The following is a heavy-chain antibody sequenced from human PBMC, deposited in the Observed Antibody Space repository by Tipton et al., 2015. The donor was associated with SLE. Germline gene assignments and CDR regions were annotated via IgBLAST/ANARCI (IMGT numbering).Heavy chain of an antibody. V-gene: IGHV3-7*01. D-gene: IGHD3-3*01. CDR2: IKKDGSEK. Sequence: SLRLSCAASGFTFSSYWMSWVRQAPGKGREWVANIKKDGSEKYYVDSVKGRFTISRDKAKNSLYLQMNSLRAEDTAVYYCARDFWSGKFDYWGQGTLVTVSS. CDR3: ARDFWSGKFDY. J-gene: IGHJ4*02. CDR1: GFTFSSYW.